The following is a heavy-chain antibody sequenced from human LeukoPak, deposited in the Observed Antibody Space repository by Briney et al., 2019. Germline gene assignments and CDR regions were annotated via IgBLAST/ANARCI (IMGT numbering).Heavy chain of an antibody. Sequence: GGSLRLSCAASGLTFSNYGMHWVRQAPGKGLEWVAFIRYDGSKKYYADSVKGRFTISRDNSKNTLYLQMNSLRAEDTAVYYCAKGGYSYDSSGHNYFDYWGQGTLVTVSS. D-gene: IGHD3-22*01. CDR3: AKGGYSYDSSGHNYFDY. V-gene: IGHV3-30*02. CDR1: GLTFSNYG. CDR2: IRYDGSKK. J-gene: IGHJ4*02.